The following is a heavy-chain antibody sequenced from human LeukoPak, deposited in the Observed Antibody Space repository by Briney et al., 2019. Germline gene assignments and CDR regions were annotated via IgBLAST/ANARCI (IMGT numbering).Heavy chain of an antibody. J-gene: IGHJ4*02. CDR1: GFTFSYYH. D-gene: IGHD7-27*01. V-gene: IGHV3-48*02. Sequence: GGSLRLSCAASGFTFSYYHMNWVCQAPGKGLQWISYIHRSGSPIYYADSVKGRFTISRDNAKNSLYLQVSSLRDEDTAVYYCARDSGAFYFDSWGQGTLVTVSS. CDR3: ARDSGAFYFDS. CDR2: IHRSGSPI.